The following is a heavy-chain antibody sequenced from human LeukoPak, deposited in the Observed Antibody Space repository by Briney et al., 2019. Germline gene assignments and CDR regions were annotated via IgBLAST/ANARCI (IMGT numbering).Heavy chain of an antibody. D-gene: IGHD6-19*01. Sequence: ASVKVSCKASGYTFTSYAMNWVRQAPGQGLEWMGWINTNTGNPTYAQGFTGRFVFSLDTSVSTAYLQISGLKAEDTAVYYCARAVGIAVAEWYYFDYWGQGTLVTVSS. CDR1: GYTFTSYA. CDR2: INTNTGNP. V-gene: IGHV7-4-1*02. CDR3: ARAVGIAVAEWYYFDY. J-gene: IGHJ4*02.